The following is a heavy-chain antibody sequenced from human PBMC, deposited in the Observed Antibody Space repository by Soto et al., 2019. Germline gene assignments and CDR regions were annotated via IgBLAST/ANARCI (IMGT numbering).Heavy chain of an antibody. J-gene: IGHJ6*04. V-gene: IGHV3-30-3*01. CDR2: ISYDGSNK. D-gene: IGHD3-3*01. CDR3: ARDEYEYCDFWSGSPQFYYYGMDV. CDR1: GFTFSSYA. Sequence: QVQLVESGGGVVQPGRSLRLSCAASGFTFSSYAMHWVRQAPGKGLEWVAVISYDGSNKYYADSVKGRFTISRDNSKNTLYLQMNRLRAEDTAVYYCARDEYEYCDFWSGSPQFYYYGMDVWGKGTTVTVSS.